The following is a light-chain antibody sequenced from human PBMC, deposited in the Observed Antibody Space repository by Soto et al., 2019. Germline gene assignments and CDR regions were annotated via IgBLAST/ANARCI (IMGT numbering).Light chain of an antibody. V-gene: IGKV3-20*01. CDR2: GAS. J-gene: IGKJ4*01. CDR3: QQHGSSPLT. Sequence: VLSQSPGTLSLSPGERATLSCRASQSVSNNYLAWYQQKPGQAPRLLIYGASNRATGIPDRFSGSGSGTDFTLTISRLEPEDFAVYYCQQHGSSPLTFGGGTKVDNK. CDR1: QSVSNNY.